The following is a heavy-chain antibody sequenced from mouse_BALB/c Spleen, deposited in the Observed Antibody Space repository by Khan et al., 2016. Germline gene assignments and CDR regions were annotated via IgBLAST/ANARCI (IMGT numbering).Heavy chain of an antibody. V-gene: IGHV3-2*02. D-gene: IGHD1-2*01. CDR1: DYSITSDYA. Sequence: VQLKESGPGLVKPSQSLSLTCTVTDYSITSDYAWNWIRQFPGNKLEWMGYIGYSGSTSYNPSLKSRISITRDSSKNQFFLQLNSVTTEDTATYYCALLRLAYWGQGTLVTVSA. CDR2: IGYSGST. J-gene: IGHJ3*01. CDR3: ALLRLAY.